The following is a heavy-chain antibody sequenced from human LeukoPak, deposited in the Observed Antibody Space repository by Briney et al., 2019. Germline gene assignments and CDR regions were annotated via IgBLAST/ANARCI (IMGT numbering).Heavy chain of an antibody. V-gene: IGHV3-48*03. Sequence: GGSLRLSCAASGFTFSSYEMNWVRQAPGKGLEWVSYISSSGSTIYYVDSVKGRFTISRDNAKNSLYLQMNSLRAEDTAVYYCAELGITMIGGVWGKGTTVTISS. CDR1: GFTFSSYE. D-gene: IGHD3-10*02. J-gene: IGHJ6*04. CDR3: AELGITMIGGV. CDR2: ISSSGSTI.